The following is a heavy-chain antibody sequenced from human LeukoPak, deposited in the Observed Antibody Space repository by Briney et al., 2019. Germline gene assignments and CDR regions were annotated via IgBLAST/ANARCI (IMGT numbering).Heavy chain of an antibody. J-gene: IGHJ3*02. CDR1: GFTFSSYA. V-gene: IGHV3-23*01. CDR3: AKDGRPGDAFDI. D-gene: IGHD1-14*01. CDR2: ISGSGGST. Sequence: QSGGSLRLSCAASGFTFSSYAMSWVRQAPGKGLEWVSAISGSGGSTYYADSVKGRFTISRDNSKNTLYLQMNSLRAEDTAVYYCAKDGRPGDAFDIWGQGTMVTVSS.